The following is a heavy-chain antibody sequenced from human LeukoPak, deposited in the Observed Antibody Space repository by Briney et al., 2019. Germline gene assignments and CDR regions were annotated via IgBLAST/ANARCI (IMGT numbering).Heavy chain of an antibody. Sequence: SETLSLTCAVYGGSFSGYYWSWIRQPPGKGLEWIGEINHSGSTNYNPSLKSRVTISVGTSKNQFSLKLSSVTAADTAVYYCARGISNAAAAHFDYWGQGTLVTVSS. V-gene: IGHV4-34*01. CDR1: GGSFSGYY. J-gene: IGHJ4*02. D-gene: IGHD6-13*01. CDR3: ARGISNAAAAHFDY. CDR2: INHSGST.